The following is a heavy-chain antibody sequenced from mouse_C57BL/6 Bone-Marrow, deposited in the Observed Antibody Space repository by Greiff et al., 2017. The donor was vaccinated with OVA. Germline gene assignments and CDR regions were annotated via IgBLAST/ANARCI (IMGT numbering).Heavy chain of an antibody. V-gene: IGHV1-20*01. CDR1: GYSFTGYF. CDR2: INPYNGDT. Sequence: EVHLVESGPELVKPGDSVKISCKASGYSFTGYFMNWVMQSHGKSLEWIGRINPYNGDTFYNQKFKGKATLTVDKSSSTAHMELRSLTSEDSAVYYCARLLRGYVDYWGQGTTLTVSS. CDR3: ARLLRGYVDY. J-gene: IGHJ2*01. D-gene: IGHD1-1*01.